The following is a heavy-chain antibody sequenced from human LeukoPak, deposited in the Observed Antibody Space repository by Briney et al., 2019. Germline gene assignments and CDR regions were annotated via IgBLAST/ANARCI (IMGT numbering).Heavy chain of an antibody. Sequence: ASVNVSFKASVYTFTSYYMHWVRQAPGQGLDWMGIINPSGGSTSYAQKFQGRVTMTRDTSTSTVYMELSSLRSEDTGVYYCAREVAYCGGDARRRCHFDYWGQGTLVTVSS. CDR3: AREVAYCGGDARRRCHFDY. CDR2: INPSGGST. D-gene: IGHD2-21*02. J-gene: IGHJ4*02. V-gene: IGHV1-46*01. CDR1: VYTFTSYY.